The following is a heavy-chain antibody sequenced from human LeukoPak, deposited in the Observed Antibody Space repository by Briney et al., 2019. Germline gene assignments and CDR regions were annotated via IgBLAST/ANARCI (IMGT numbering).Heavy chain of an antibody. CDR3: ARVLYDILTGSYGMDV. CDR2: INPSGGST. CDR1: GYTFSSYY. J-gene: IGHJ6*02. V-gene: IGHV1-46*01. Sequence: ASVKVSCKASGYTFSSYYMHWVRQAPEQGLEWMGVINPSGGSTSYAQRFQGRVTMTRDTSTSTFYMELSSLRSEDTAVYYCARVLYDILTGSYGMDVWGQGTTVTVSS. D-gene: IGHD3-9*01.